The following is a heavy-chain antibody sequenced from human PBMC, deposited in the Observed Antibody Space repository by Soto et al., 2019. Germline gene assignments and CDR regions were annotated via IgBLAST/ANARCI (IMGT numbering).Heavy chain of an antibody. CDR1: GGSISSSSYY. CDR2: IYYSGST. Sequence: QLQLQESGPGLVKPSETLSLTCTVSGGSISSSSYYWGWIRQPPGKGLEWIGSIYYSGSTYYNPSLKSRVTKSVDTSKNQFSLKLSSVTAADTAVYYCARLGLAYCGGDCSWGHFQHWGQGTLVTVSS. J-gene: IGHJ1*01. D-gene: IGHD2-21*02. V-gene: IGHV4-39*01. CDR3: ARLGLAYCGGDCSWGHFQH.